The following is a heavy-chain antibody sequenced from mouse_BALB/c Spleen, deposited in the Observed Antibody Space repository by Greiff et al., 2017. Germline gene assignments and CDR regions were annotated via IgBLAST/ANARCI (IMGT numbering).Heavy chain of an antibody. CDR2: ISYSGST. V-gene: IGHV3-2*02. CDR1: GYSITSDYA. CDR3: ARRRGYGSSYFDY. Sequence: EVQLVESGPGLVKPSQSLSLTCTVTGYSITSDYAWNWIRQFPGNKLEWMGYISYSGSTSYNPSLKSRISITRDTSKNQFFLQLNSVTTEDTATYYCARRRGYGSSYFDYWGQGTTLTVSS. D-gene: IGHD1-1*01. J-gene: IGHJ2*01.